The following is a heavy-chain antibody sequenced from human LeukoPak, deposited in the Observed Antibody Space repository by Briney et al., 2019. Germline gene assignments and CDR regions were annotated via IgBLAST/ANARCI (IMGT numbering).Heavy chain of an antibody. CDR2: INHSGST. V-gene: IGHV4-34*01. CDR3: ARARNYYDSSGPTSDAFDI. CDR1: GGSFSGCY. J-gene: IGHJ3*02. D-gene: IGHD3-22*01. Sequence: PSETLSLTCAVYGGSFSGCYWSWIRQPPGKGLEWIGEINHSGSTNYNPSLKSRVTISVDTSKNQFSLKLSSVTAADTAVYYCARARNYYDSSGPTSDAFDIWGQGTMVTVSS.